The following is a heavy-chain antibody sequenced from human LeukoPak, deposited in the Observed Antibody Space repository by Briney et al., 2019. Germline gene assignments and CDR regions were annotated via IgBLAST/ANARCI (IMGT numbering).Heavy chain of an antibody. V-gene: IGHV3-23*01. CDR1: GFTFSSFA. J-gene: IGHJ4*02. CDR2: ISGSGAST. Sequence: PGESLRLSCAASGFTFSSFAMSWVRQAPGRGLEWVSSISGSGASTYYADSVKGRFTISRDNSKNTLYLQMNSLRAEDTAVYYCAKDLRYYDILTGYSRPGTYWGQGTLVTVSS. CDR3: AKDLRYYDILTGYSRPGTY. D-gene: IGHD3-9*01.